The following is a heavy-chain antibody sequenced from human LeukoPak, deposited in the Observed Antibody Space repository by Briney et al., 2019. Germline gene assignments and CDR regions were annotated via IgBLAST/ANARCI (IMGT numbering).Heavy chain of an antibody. Sequence: GASVKVSCKASGGTFSSYAISWVRQAPGQGLEWMGWISAYNGDTDYAQKFQARVTITTDTSTTTAYMELRSLRSDDTAVYYCERVESRWSGTGRFNYWGQGTLVTVSS. D-gene: IGHD6-13*01. J-gene: IGHJ4*02. CDR1: GGTFSSYA. CDR2: ISAYNGDT. CDR3: ERVESRWSGTGRFNY. V-gene: IGHV1-18*01.